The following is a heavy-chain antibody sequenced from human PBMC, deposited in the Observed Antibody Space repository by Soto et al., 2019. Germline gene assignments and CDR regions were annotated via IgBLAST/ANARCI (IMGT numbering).Heavy chain of an antibody. V-gene: IGHV3-66*01. CDR2: IYSGGST. CDR1: GFTVSSNY. J-gene: IGHJ3*02. CDR3: ARAADINEFDI. D-gene: IGHD5-12*01. Sequence: GGSLRLSCAASGFTVSSNYMSWVRQAPGKGLEWVSVIYSGGSTYYADSVKGRFTISRDNSKNTLYLQMNSLRAEDTAVYYCARAADINEFDIWGQGTMVTVSS.